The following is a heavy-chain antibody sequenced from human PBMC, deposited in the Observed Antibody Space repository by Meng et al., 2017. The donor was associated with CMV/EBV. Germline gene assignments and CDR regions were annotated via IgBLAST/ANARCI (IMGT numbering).Heavy chain of an antibody. CDR1: GFTFSSYG. CDR2: IWYDGSNK. CDR3: AKDGSNPFDY. D-gene: IGHD4-11*01. J-gene: IGHJ4*02. V-gene: IGHV3-33*06. Sequence: GESLKISCAASGFTFSSYGMHWVRQAPGKGLEWVAVIWYDGSNKYYADSVKGRFIISRDNSKNTLYLQMNSLRAEDTAVYYCAKDGSNPFDYWGQGTLVTVSS.